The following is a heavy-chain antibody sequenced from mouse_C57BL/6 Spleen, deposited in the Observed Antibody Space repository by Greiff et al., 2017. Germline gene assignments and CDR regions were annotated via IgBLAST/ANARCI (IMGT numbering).Heavy chain of an antibody. V-gene: IGHV6-3*01. CDR1: GFTFSNYW. J-gene: IGHJ1*03. CDR3: TSSSYGYFDV. CDR2: IRLKSDNYAT. D-gene: IGHD1-1*01. Sequence: EVKLVESGGGLVQPGGSMKLSCVASGFTFSNYWMNWVRQSPEKGLEWVAQIRLKSDNYATHYAESVKGRFTISRDDSKSSVYLQMNNLRAEDTGIYYCTSSSYGYFDVWGTGTTVTVSS.